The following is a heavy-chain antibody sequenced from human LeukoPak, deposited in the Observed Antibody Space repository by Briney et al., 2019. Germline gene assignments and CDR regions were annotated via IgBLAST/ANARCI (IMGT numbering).Heavy chain of an antibody. CDR3: ARVMGSGYDAGDY. Sequence: GESLKISCNASGYTFSNYWIGWVRQVPGKGLEWMGIIYPGDSDTRYSPSFQGQVTISADKSISTAYLQWSSLKASDTAIYYCARVMGSGYDAGDYWGQGTLVTVSS. CDR1: GYTFSNYW. D-gene: IGHD5-12*01. CDR2: IYPGDSDT. J-gene: IGHJ4*02. V-gene: IGHV5-51*01.